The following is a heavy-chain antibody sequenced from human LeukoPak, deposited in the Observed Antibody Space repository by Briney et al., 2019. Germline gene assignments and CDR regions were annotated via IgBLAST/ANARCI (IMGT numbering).Heavy chain of an antibody. D-gene: IGHD5-18*01. CDR1: GGTFSSYA. CDR3: ARGTWIQINNWFDP. J-gene: IGHJ5*02. V-gene: IGHV1-69*13. Sequence: SVKVSCKASGGTFSSYAISWVRQAPGQGLEWMGGIIPTFGTANYAQEFQGRVTITADESTSTAYMELSSLRSEDTAVYYCARGTWIQINNWFDPWGQGTLVTVSS. CDR2: IIPTFGTA.